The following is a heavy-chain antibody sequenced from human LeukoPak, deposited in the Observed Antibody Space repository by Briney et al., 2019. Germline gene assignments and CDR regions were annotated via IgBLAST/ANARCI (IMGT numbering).Heavy chain of an antibody. CDR3: ARGLGIFGVVYFDC. D-gene: IGHD3-3*01. CDR1: GGSISTYY. CDR2: IYYSGST. J-gene: IGHJ4*02. Sequence: SETLSLTCTVSGGSISTYYWSWIRQPPGEGLEWIGYIYYSGSTNYNPSFKSRVTISVDTSKNQFSLKLSSVTAADTAVYYCARGLGIFGVVYFDCWGQGTLVTVSS. V-gene: IGHV4-59*12.